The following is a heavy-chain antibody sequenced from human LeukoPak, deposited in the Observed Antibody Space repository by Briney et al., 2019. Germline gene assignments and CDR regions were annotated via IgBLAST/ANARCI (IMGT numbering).Heavy chain of an antibody. Sequence: ASETLSLTCTVSVGSISSYYWSWIRQPAGKGLEWIGRIYTSGSTNYNPSLKSRVTMSVDTSKNQFSLKLSSVTAADTAVYYCARVPYDSSGYYSDAFDIWGQGTMVTVSS. D-gene: IGHD3-22*01. J-gene: IGHJ3*02. V-gene: IGHV4-4*07. CDR1: VGSISSYY. CDR3: ARVPYDSSGYYSDAFDI. CDR2: IYTSGST.